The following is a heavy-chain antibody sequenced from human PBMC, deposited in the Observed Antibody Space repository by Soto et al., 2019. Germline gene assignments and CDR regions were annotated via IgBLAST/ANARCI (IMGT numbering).Heavy chain of an antibody. J-gene: IGHJ4*02. CDR3: ARGLFGQQWLVGFDT. V-gene: IGHV1-69*13. D-gene: IGHD6-19*01. CDR2: TIPMFATA. CDR1: GGSFINYI. Sequence: SVKVSCKASGGSFINYIFSWVRQAPGQGLEWMGGTIPMFATAQYAQKLQGRVTITADESTSTVYMDLTSLRSDDTAVYYCARGLFGQQWLVGFDTWGQGTLVTVSS.